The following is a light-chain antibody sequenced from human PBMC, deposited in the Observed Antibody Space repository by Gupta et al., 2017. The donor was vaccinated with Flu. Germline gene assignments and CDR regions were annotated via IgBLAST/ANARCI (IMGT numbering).Light chain of an antibody. Sequence: SQSLVCKNGITYLNWFQQRPGQSPRRLSYEVSNRDSGVPDRFSGSGSVTYFTLTIRRVEAEDVGVYYCLRGIQPLNFGQGTRLEI. CDR2: EVS. CDR1: QSLVCKNGITY. CDR3: LRGIQPLN. V-gene: IGKV2-30*01. J-gene: IGKJ2*01.